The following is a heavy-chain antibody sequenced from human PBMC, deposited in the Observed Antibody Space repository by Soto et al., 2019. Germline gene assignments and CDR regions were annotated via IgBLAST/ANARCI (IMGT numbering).Heavy chain of an antibody. D-gene: IGHD3-3*01. J-gene: IGHJ4*01. CDR2: INDSGSA. CDR1: GASFSGYL. Sequence: DCLTLSCAVSGASFSGYLWSGIRQSPGKGLAWIGEINDSGSAKYTPSLKSRVTISLDTSKNQFSLTLRSVTAADTAAYYCARARVAYFFDYWGHGTLVTVSS. CDR3: ARARVAYFFDY. V-gene: IGHV4-34*01.